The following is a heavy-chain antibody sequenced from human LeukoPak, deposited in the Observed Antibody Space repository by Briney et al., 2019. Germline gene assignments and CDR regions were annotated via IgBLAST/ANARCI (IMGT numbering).Heavy chain of an antibody. Sequence: GASVKVSCKASGGTFSSYAISWVRQAPGQGLEWMGGIIPIFGTANYAQKFQGRVTITTDESTSTAYMELSSLRSEDTAVYYCVREGGRWLQSDAFDIWGQGTMVTVSS. V-gene: IGHV1-69*05. CDR2: IIPIFGTA. CDR1: GGTFSSYA. CDR3: VREGGRWLQSDAFDI. J-gene: IGHJ3*02. D-gene: IGHD5-24*01.